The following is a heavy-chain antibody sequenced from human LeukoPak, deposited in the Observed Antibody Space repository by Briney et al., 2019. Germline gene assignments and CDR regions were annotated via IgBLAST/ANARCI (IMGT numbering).Heavy chain of an antibody. CDR3: ARRTGYYDGFDF. Sequence: SETLSLTCTVSGGSISNYYWSWIRQPPGKGLEWIGYIYYSGSTNYNPSLKSRVTISVDTSKNQFSLKLSSVTAADTAVYYCARRTGYYDGFDFWGQGTLVTVSS. CDR1: GGSISNYY. J-gene: IGHJ4*02. V-gene: IGHV4-59*01. CDR2: IYYSGST. D-gene: IGHD3/OR15-3a*01.